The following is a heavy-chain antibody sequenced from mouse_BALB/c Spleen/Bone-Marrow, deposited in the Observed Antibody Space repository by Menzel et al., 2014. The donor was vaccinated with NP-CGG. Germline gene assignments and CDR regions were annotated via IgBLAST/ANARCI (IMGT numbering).Heavy chain of an antibody. CDR1: GYTFTDYA. CDR2: INTYSGNT. J-gene: IGHJ2*01. CDR3: ERASGSGPFDS. D-gene: IGHD1-3*01. Sequence: VKLQESGPELVRPGVSVKISCKGSGYTFTDYAMHWVKQSHAKSLEWIGVINTYSGNTNYNQKFKGKATMTVDKSSSTAYLKLAGLTSENSAIYYGERASGSGPFDSWGQGTTLTVPS. V-gene: IGHV1-67*01.